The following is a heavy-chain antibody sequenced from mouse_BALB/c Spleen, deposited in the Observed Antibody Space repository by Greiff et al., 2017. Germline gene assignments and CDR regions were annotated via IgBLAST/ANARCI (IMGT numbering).Heavy chain of an antibody. J-gene: IGHJ4*01. V-gene: IGHV5-4*02. CDR1: GFTFSSYA. D-gene: IGHD1-2*01. Sequence: EVMLVESGGGLVKPGGSLKLSCAASGFTFSSYAMYWVRQTPEKRLEWVATISDGGSYTYYPDSVKGRFTISRDNAKNNLYLQMSSLKSEDTAMYYCARQEKNGYSAMDYWGQGTSVTVSS. CDR2: ISDGGSYT. CDR3: ARQEKNGYSAMDY.